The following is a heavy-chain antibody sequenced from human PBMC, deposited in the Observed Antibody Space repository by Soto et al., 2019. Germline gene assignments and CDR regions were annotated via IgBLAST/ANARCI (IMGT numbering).Heavy chain of an antibody. D-gene: IGHD3-22*01. Sequence: QVQLQESGPGLVKPSQTLSLTCTVSGGSISRGGYYWSWIRQHPGKGLEWIGYIYYSGSTYYNPSLKSLVTIAVDTSKNQFSLKLSSVNAADTAVYYCARELAYYDSSGHPLLYWGQGTLVTVSS. CDR3: ARELAYYDSSGHPLLY. CDR1: GGSISRGGYY. J-gene: IGHJ4*02. CDR2: IYYSGST. V-gene: IGHV4-31*01.